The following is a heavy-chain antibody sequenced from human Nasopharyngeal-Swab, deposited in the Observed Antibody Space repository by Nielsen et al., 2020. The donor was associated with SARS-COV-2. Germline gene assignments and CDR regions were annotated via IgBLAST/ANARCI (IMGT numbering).Heavy chain of an antibody. CDR3: ATHNDYRFEN. CDR2: IDTDGTIT. D-gene: IGHD4-11*01. V-gene: IGHV3-74*01. Sequence: GESLKISCAASGFTFSSYSMSWLRQAPGKGLLWVSRIDTDGTITDYADSVKGRFTISRDNAKNTLYLQMNSLRAEDTAVYYCATHNDYRFENWGQGTLVSVSS. CDR1: GFTFSSYS. J-gene: IGHJ4*02.